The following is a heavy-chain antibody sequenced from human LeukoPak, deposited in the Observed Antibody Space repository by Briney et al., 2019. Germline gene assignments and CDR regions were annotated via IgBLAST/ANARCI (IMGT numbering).Heavy chain of an antibody. CDR1: GGTFSSYA. CDR2: IIPTFGTA. CDR3: ARVTFAGATNWFDP. Sequence: ASVKVSCKASGGTFSSYAISWVRQAPGQGLEWMGGIIPTFGTANYAQKFQGRVTITADESTSTAYMELSSLRSEDTAVYYCARVTFAGATNWFDPWGQGTLVAVSS. V-gene: IGHV1-69*13. D-gene: IGHD6-25*01. J-gene: IGHJ5*02.